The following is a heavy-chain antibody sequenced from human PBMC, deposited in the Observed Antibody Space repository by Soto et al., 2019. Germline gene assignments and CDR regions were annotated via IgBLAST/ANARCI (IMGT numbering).Heavy chain of an antibody. CDR3: ARRGRYCSGGSCYVPAYYYYYYMDV. CDR2: IWYDGSNK. CDR1: GFTFSSYG. J-gene: IGHJ6*03. D-gene: IGHD2-15*01. Sequence: QVQLVESGGGVVQPGRSLRLSCAASGFTFSSYGMHWVRQAPGKGLEWVAVIWYDGSNKYYADSVKGRFTIPRDNSKNTLYLQMNSLRAADTAVYYCARRGRYCSGGSCYVPAYYYYYYMDVWGKGTTVTVSS. V-gene: IGHV3-33*01.